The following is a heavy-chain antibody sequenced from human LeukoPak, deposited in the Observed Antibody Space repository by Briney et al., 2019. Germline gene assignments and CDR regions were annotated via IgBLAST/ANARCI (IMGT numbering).Heavy chain of an antibody. V-gene: IGHV3-74*01. CDR2: INGDGSST. CDR3: VKAAPTDNWFDP. Sequence: GGSLRLSCAASGLTFSSYRIHWVRQAPRKGLEWVSRINGDGSSTSYADSVKGRFTISRDNAKNTLYLQMNSLRAEDTAVYYCVKAAPTDNWFDPWGQGTLVTVSS. D-gene: IGHD4-11*01. CDR1: GLTFSSYR. J-gene: IGHJ5*02.